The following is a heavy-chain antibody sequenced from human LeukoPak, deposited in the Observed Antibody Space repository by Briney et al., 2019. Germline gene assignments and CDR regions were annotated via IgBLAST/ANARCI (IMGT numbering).Heavy chain of an antibody. CDR1: GGSISSSSYY. D-gene: IGHD7-27*01. J-gene: IGHJ5*02. Sequence: SETLSLTCTVSGGSISSSSYYWGWIRQPPGTGLEWIGSIYYSGSTYYNPSLKSRVTISVDTSKNQLSLKLSSVTAADTAVYYCARRPQLGISNWFDPWGQGTLVTVSS. CDR3: ARRPQLGISNWFDP. CDR2: IYYSGST. V-gene: IGHV4-39*01.